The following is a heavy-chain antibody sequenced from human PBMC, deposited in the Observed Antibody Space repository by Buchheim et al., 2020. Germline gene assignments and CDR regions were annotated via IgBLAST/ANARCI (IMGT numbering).Heavy chain of an antibody. V-gene: IGHV1-18*01. J-gene: IGHJ4*02. CDR2: ISGYNCNP. CDR3: ARDSSSSTWPADFDY. Sequence: QVQLVQSGAEVKKPGASVKVSCKTSGYTFTTYGISWVRQAPGQGLQWMGWISGYNCNPNYPQKFQGRITLNTDTSTSTAYMELRSLRSDDTAVYYCARDSSSSTWPADFDYWGQGTL. D-gene: IGHD6-13*01. CDR1: GYTFTTYG.